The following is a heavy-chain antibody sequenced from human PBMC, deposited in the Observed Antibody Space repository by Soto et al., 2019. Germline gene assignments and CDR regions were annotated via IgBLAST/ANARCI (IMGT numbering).Heavy chain of an antibody. CDR1: GGSFSGYY. D-gene: IGHD2-15*01. J-gene: IGHJ5*02. CDR3: ARGLTEYCSGGSCYSAEGVNWFDP. CDR2: INHSGST. Sequence: QVQLQQWGAGLLKPSETLSLTCAVYGGSFSGYYWSWIRQPPGKGLEWIGEINHSGSTNYNPSLKSRVTISVDTSNNQFSLKLSSVTAADTAVYYCARGLTEYCSGGSCYSAEGVNWFDPWGQGTLVTVSS. V-gene: IGHV4-34*01.